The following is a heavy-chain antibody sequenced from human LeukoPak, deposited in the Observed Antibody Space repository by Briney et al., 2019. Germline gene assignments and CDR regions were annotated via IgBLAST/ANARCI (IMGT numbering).Heavy chain of an antibody. V-gene: IGHV1-69*13. Sequence: SVKVSCKASGGTFSSYAISWVRQAPGQGLEWMGGIIPIFGTANYAQKFQGRVTIAADESTSTAYMELSSLRSEDTAVYYCARDYYDSSGYYLIFDYWGQGTLVTVSS. CDR3: ARDYYDSSGYYLIFDY. CDR2: IIPIFGTA. J-gene: IGHJ4*02. D-gene: IGHD3-22*01. CDR1: GGTFSSYA.